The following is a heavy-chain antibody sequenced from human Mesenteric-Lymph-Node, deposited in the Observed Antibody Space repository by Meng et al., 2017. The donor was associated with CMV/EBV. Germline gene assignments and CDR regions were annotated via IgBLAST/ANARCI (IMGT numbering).Heavy chain of an antibody. D-gene: IGHD5-12*01. Sequence: GESLKISCKGSGYSFTTYWIGWVRQMPGKGLEWMGIIYLDDSETRYSPSFQGQVTISADKSISTAYLQWTSLKASDTAVYYCAKLSGDTMSSPFDFWGQGTLVTVSS. V-gene: IGHV5-51*01. J-gene: IGHJ4*02. CDR2: IYLDDSET. CDR3: AKLSGDTMSSPFDF. CDR1: GYSFTTYW.